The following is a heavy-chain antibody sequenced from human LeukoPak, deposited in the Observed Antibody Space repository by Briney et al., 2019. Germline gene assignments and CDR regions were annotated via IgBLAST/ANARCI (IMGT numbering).Heavy chain of an antibody. CDR3: AKGAAAGRQDPNYNWFDP. Sequence: GGSLRLSCAAAGFTFSSYAMSWVRQAPGKGLEWVSSISGSGGSTFYADSVKGRFTICRDNSKNTLYLQMNSLRAEDTALYYCAKGAAAGRQDPNYNWFDPWGQGTLVTVSS. D-gene: IGHD6-13*01. CDR2: ISGSGGST. J-gene: IGHJ5*02. CDR1: GFTFSSYA. V-gene: IGHV3-23*01.